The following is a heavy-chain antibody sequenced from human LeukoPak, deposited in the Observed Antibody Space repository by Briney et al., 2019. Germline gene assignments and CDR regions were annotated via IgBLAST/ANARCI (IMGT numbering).Heavy chain of an antibody. D-gene: IGHD3-10*01. J-gene: IGHJ3*01. V-gene: IGHV4-61*02. CDR1: GGSISIGSYY. CDR3: ARSDGYGLVGV. CDR2: IYTSGST. Sequence: SQTLSLTCTVSGGSISIGSYYWSWIRQPAGKGLEWIGRIYTSGSTNYNPSLKSRVTISVDTSKNHFSLNLSSVTAADTAVYYCARSDGYGLVGVWGQGTMVTVSS.